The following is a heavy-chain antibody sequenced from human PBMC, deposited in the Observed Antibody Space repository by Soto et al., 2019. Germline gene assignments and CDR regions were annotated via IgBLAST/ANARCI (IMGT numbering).Heavy chain of an antibody. J-gene: IGHJ2*01. CDR2: IAYDGSNE. CDR1: GFRFSLHG. V-gene: IGHV3-30*18. Sequence: QVQLVESGGGVVQPGKSLRLSCEASGFRFSLHGMHWLRQAPGKGLEWVAVIAYDGSNENYADSVKGRFTISRDNSKNMLFLQMDRLKPEDTAFYYCAKDYGESSSWFWFFDLWGRGSLVSVTS. D-gene: IGHD6-13*01. CDR3: AKDYGESSSWFWFFDL.